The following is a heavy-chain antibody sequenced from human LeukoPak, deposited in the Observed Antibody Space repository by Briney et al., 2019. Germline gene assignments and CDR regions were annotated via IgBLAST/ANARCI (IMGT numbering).Heavy chain of an antibody. D-gene: IGHD3-16*01. CDR1: GYFFASYW. Sequence: GESLKISCKGSGYFFASYWIAWVRQMPGKGLEWMGIIYPGDSETRYSPSFQGQVTISADKSITTAYLQWSSLKASDTAMYYCARADYDDAFDIWGQGTMVTVSS. J-gene: IGHJ3*02. CDR3: ARADYDDAFDI. V-gene: IGHV5-51*01. CDR2: IYPGDSET.